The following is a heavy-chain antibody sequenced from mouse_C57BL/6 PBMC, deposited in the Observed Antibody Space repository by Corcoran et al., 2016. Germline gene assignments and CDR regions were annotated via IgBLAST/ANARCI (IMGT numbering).Heavy chain of an antibody. CDR1: GYTFTTYG. D-gene: IGHD2-1*01. CDR3: ARKGYYGNSDAMDY. Sequence: QIQLVQSGPELKKPGETVKISCKASGYTFTTYGMSWVKQAPGKGLKWMGWINTYSGVPTYADDFKGRFAFSLETSASTAYLQINNLKNEDTATYFCARKGYYGNSDAMDYWGQGTSVTVSS. J-gene: IGHJ4*01. CDR2: INTYSGVP. V-gene: IGHV9-3*01.